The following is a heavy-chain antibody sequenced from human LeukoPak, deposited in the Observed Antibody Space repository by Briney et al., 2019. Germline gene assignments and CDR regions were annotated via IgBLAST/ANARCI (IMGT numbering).Heavy chain of an antibody. Sequence: PSETLSLTCAVYGGSFSGYYWSWIRQPPGKGLEWIGEINHSGSTNYNPSLKSRVTISVDTSKNQFSLKLSSVTAADTAVYYCARGITNVLRYYNWFDPWGQGTLVTVSS. V-gene: IGHV4-34*01. CDR1: GGSFSGYY. CDR3: ARGITNVLRYYNWFDP. D-gene: IGHD3-9*01. CDR2: INHSGST. J-gene: IGHJ5*02.